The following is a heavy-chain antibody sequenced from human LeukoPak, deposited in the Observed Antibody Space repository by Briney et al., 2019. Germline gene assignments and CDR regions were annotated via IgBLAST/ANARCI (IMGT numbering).Heavy chain of an antibody. J-gene: IGHJ4*02. D-gene: IGHD3-16*01. CDR1: GGSFSGYY. V-gene: IGHV4-34*01. CDR2: INHSGST. Sequence: PSETLSLTCSVYGGSFSGYYWSWIRQPPGKGLEWIGEINHSGSTNYNPSLKSRVTISVDTSKNQFSLKLSPVTAADTALYYCAKDMELIGGSLDYWGQGTLVTVSS. CDR3: AKDMELIGGSLDY.